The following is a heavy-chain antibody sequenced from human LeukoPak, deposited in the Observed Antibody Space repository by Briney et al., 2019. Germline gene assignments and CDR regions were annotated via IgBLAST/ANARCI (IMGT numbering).Heavy chain of an antibody. J-gene: IGHJ4*02. Sequence: SETLSLTCTVSGDSITSTPYYWGWIRQSPGKGLEWIGIIYYSRSTYYNPSLKSRVTMSVDTSKNQFSLKLNSVTAADTAVYFCARHLNSGGNSPLVYWGQGTLVTVSS. CDR1: GDSITSTPYY. CDR2: IYYSRST. D-gene: IGHD4-23*01. V-gene: IGHV4-39*01. CDR3: ARHLNSGGNSPLVY.